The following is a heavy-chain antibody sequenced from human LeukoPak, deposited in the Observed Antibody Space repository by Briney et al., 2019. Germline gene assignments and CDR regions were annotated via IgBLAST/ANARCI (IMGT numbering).Heavy chain of an antibody. D-gene: IGHD6-13*01. CDR1: GFTFTTYW. J-gene: IGHJ5*02. V-gene: IGHV3-7*01. CDR3: ARGGYMFDP. CDR2: IKQDGSEK. Sequence: GESLRISCSASGFTFTTYWMTWVRQAPGKGREWVANIKQDGSEKYYVDSAKGRFTISRDNAKNSLYLQMDSLRAEETAVYYCARGGYMFDPWGQGTMVAVRS.